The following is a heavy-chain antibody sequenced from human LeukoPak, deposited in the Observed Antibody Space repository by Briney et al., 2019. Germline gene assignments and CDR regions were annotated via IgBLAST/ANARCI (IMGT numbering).Heavy chain of an antibody. J-gene: IGHJ4*02. CDR3: AREAYCGADCYSGFDY. D-gene: IGHD2-21*02. CDR1: GGSISSYF. Sequence: PSETLSLTCTVSGGSISSYFWSWIRQPPGKGLEWIGYIYDSGSTSYSPSLKSRVTISVDTSKNQFSLRLSSVTAADTAVYYCAREAYCGADCYSGFDYWGQGTLVSVSS. CDR2: IYDSGST. V-gene: IGHV4-59*01.